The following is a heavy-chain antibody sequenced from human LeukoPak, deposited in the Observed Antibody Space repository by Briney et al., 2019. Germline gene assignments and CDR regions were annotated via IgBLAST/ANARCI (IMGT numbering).Heavy chain of an antibody. CDR2: ISGSGGST. J-gene: IGHJ4*02. Sequence: GGSLRLSCAASGFTSSSYAMSWVRQAPGKGLEWVSAISGSGGSTYYADSVKGRFTISRDNSKNTLYLQMNSLRAEDTAVYYCAKIGRRELLRPFDYWGQGTLVTVSS. D-gene: IGHD1-26*01. CDR1: GFTSSSYA. V-gene: IGHV3-23*01. CDR3: AKIGRRELLRPFDY.